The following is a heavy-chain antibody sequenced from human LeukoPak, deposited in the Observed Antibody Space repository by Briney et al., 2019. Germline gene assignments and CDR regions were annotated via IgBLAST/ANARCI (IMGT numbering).Heavy chain of an antibody. CDR1: GFRFISYW. CDR2: IFSGDSDT. CDR3: AIRLKSLMNFYF. J-gene: IGHJ4*02. D-gene: IGHD3-16*02. Sequence: PGESLKISCAASGFRFISYWIGWVRLTPGKGLEWLGTIFSGDSDTRYSPSLKGRVTISGDSSINTAYLQWTSLRASDTAIYYCAIRLKSLMNFYFWVQGTLVTVSS. V-gene: IGHV5-51*01.